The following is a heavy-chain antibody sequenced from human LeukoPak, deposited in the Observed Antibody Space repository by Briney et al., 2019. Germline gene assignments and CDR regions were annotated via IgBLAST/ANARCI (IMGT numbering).Heavy chain of an antibody. V-gene: IGHV1-46*01. J-gene: IGHJ4*02. CDR3: ARTDNRYDSRLLLN. CDR1: GYTFTNYY. CDR2: INPGGANT. D-gene: IGHD3-22*01. Sequence: ASVKVSCKASGYTFTNYYIHWVRQAPGQGLEWMGLINPGGANTNYAQNFQGRVTMTRDTSTSTVYMELSSLRSEDTAIYYCARTDNRYDSRLLLNWGQGTQIIVSS.